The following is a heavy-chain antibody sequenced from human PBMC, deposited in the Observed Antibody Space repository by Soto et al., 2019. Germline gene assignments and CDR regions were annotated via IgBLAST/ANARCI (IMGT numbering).Heavy chain of an antibody. V-gene: IGHV3-30*14. CDR2: ISYDGSNK. CDR1: GFTFSSYA. J-gene: IGHJ6*02. CDR3: ASTMDV. Sequence: QVQLVESGGGVVQPGRSLSLSCAASGFTFSSYAMNWVRQAPGKGLEWVAVISYDGSNKYYADSVQGRFTISRDNSKNTLDLQMNSLRDEDTAVYYCASTMDVWGHGTTVTVSS.